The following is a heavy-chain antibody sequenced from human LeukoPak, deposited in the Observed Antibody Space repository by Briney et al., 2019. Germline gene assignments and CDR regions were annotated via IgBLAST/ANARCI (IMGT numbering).Heavy chain of an antibody. J-gene: IGHJ4*02. D-gene: IGHD3-3*01. CDR2: IWYDGSNK. CDR3: ARDHTIFGVARYYFDY. CDR1: GFTFSSYG. Sequence: PGRSLRLSCAASGFTFSSYGMRWVRQAPGKGLEWVAVIWYDGSNKYYADSVKGRFTISRDNSKNTLYLQMNSLRAEDTAVYYCARDHTIFGVARYYFDYWGQGTLVTVSS. V-gene: IGHV3-33*01.